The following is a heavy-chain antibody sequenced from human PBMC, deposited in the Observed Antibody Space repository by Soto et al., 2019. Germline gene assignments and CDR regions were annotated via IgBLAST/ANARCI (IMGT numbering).Heavy chain of an antibody. Sequence: ASVKVSCKASGYTLTVYYMHWVRQAPGQGLEWMGWINPNSGGTNYAQKFQGRVTMTRDTSTSTAYMELRRLRSDDTAMYYCARLENGVSKIAWYYGMDVWGQGTTVTVSS. J-gene: IGHJ6*02. CDR3: ARLENGVSKIAWYYGMDV. D-gene: IGHD2-21*01. V-gene: IGHV1-2*02. CDR2: INPNSGGT. CDR1: GYTLTVYY.